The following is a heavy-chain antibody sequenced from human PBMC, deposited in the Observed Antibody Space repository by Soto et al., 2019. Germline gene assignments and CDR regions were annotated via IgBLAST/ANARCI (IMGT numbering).Heavy chain of an antibody. J-gene: IGHJ4*02. CDR3: ARDEGGAATPGAFVG. CDR2: IWYDVSNK. CDR1: GFTFSSYG. Sequence: QVQLVESGGGVVQPGRSLRLSCAASGFTFSSYGMHWVRQAPGKGLEWVAVIWYDVSNKYYADSVKGRFTISRDNSKNTLYLQMNSLRAEDTAVYYCARDEGGAATPGAFVGWGQGTLVTVSS. V-gene: IGHV3-33*01. D-gene: IGHD2-15*01.